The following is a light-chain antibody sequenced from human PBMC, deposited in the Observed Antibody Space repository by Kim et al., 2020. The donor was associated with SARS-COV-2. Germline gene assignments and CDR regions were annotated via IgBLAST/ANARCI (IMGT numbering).Light chain of an antibody. CDR3: QSYDSSFWV. V-gene: IGLV6-57*02. Sequence: GKTVTISCPGSSGSIASNYVQWYQQRPGSAPTTVIYEDNQRPSGVPDRFSGSIDSSSNSASLTISGLKTEDEADYYCQSYDSSFWVFGGGTQLTVL. CDR2: EDN. J-gene: IGLJ3*02. CDR1: SGSIASNY.